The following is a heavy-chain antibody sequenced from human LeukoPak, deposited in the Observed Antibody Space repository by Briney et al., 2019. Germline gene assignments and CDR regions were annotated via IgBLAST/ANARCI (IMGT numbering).Heavy chain of an antibody. Sequence: SETLSLTCAVYGGSFSGYYWSWIRQPPEKGLEWIGEINHSGSTNYNPSLKSRVTISVDTSKNQFSLKLSSVTAADTAVYYCARASQGQQPYLVNYWGQGTLVTVSS. D-gene: IGHD6-13*01. CDR3: ARASQGQQPYLVNY. V-gene: IGHV4-34*01. J-gene: IGHJ4*02. CDR2: INHSGST. CDR1: GGSFSGYY.